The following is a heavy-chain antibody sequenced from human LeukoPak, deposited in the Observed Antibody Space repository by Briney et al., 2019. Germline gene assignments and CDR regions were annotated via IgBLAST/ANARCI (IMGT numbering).Heavy chain of an antibody. D-gene: IGHD3-10*01. CDR2: ISSSGSTI. CDR1: GFTFSSYE. J-gene: IGHJ4*02. CDR3: ARRGLYFDY. V-gene: IGHV3-48*03. Sequence: PGGSLRLSCADSGFTFSSYEMNWVRQAPGKGLEWVSYISSSGSTIYYADSVKGRFTISRDNAKNSLYLQMNSQRVEDTAVYYCARRGLYFDYWGQGTLVTVSS.